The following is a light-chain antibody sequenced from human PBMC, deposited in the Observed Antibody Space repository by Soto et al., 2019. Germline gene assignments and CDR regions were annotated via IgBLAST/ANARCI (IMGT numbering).Light chain of an antibody. Sequence: QSALAQPASVSGSPGQSITIPCTGTTIDIGAYDYVSWYQQHPGKVPKLIIFEVNKRPSGVPDRFSGSKSCNTPPLTVSGLQAEDEANYYCPPRADNNNPPFGEGTKVTVL. CDR2: EVN. CDR3: PPRADNNNPP. CDR1: TIDIGAYDY. V-gene: IGLV2-8*01. J-gene: IGLJ2*01.